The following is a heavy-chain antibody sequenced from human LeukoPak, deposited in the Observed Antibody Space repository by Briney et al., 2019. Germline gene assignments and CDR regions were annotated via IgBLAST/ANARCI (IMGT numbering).Heavy chain of an antibody. D-gene: IGHD2-21*01. V-gene: IGHV1-8*01. Sequence: ASVKVSRKASGYTFTSYDINWVRQATGQGLEWMGWMNPNSGNTGYAQKFQGRVTMTRNTSISTAYMELSSLRSEDTAVYYCARGARGISVFDYWGQGTLVTVSS. CDR1: GYTFTSYD. CDR3: ARGARGISVFDY. CDR2: MNPNSGNT. J-gene: IGHJ4*02.